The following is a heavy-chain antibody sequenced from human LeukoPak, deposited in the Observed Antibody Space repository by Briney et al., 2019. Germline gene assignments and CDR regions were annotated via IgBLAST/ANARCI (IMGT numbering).Heavy chain of an antibody. D-gene: IGHD3-22*01. Sequence: PGGSLRLSCAASGFTFRTYAMTWVRQAPGKGLEWVSTLSHSADRTYYADSVKGRFTISRDTSQNTVYLQMNSLRAEDTAVYYCAQAEGSSGYYYGYFQHWGQGTLVTVSS. CDR2: LSHSADRT. V-gene: IGHV3-23*01. J-gene: IGHJ1*01. CDR3: AQAEGSSGYYYGYFQH. CDR1: GFTFRTYA.